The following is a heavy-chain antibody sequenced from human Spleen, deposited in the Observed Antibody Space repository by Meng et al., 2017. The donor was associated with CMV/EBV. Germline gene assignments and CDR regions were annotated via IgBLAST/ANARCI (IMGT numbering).Heavy chain of an antibody. CDR1: GFTFSNYA. Sequence: LSCAASGFTFSNYAMSWVRQAPGKGLEWVSTSDATYYADSVKGRFTISRDNSKNTLYLQMNSLRAEDTAIYYCASPGLASGPAEFFQHWGQGTLVTVSS. CDR3: ASPGLASGPAEFFQH. D-gene: IGHD3-3*02. J-gene: IGHJ1*01. CDR2: SDAT. V-gene: IGHV3-23*01.